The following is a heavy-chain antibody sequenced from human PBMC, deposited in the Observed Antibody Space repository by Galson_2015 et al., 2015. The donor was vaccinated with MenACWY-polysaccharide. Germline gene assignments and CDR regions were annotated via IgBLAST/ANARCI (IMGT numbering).Heavy chain of an antibody. CDR3: AKDRVEPGHYLDV. CDR1: GFSFSTYA. Sequence: SLRLSCAASGFSFSTYAMSWVRQAPGKGLEWVSAISASGGTAHYADSVKGRFTISRDNSKNTLFLQMNSLRVEDTAVYYCAKDRVEPGHYLDVWGKGTTVTVSS. CDR2: ISASGGTA. J-gene: IGHJ6*03. D-gene: IGHD1-14*01. V-gene: IGHV3-23*01.